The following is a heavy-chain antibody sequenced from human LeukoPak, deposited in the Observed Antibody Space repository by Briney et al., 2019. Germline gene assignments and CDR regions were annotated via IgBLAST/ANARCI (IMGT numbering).Heavy chain of an antibody. J-gene: IGHJ4*02. CDR1: GGSISSSSYY. Sequence: ASETLSLTCTVSGGSISSSSYYWGWIRQPPGKGLEWIGSIYYSGSTYYNPSLKSRVTISVDTSKNQFSLRLSSVTAADTAVYWCARQPQRLTYFDYWGQGTLVTVSS. CDR2: IYYSGST. D-gene: IGHD5-12*01. CDR3: ARQPQRLTYFDY. V-gene: IGHV4-39*01.